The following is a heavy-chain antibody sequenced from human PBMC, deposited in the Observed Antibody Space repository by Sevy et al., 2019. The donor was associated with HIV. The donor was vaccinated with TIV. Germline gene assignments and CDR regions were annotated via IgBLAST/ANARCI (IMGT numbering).Heavy chain of an antibody. J-gene: IGHJ4*02. CDR1: GYNFNTYG. Sequence: ASVKVSCKASGYNFNTYGITWVRQAPGQGLEWEGWIGVNNGKTNYAARLQARISMTADTSTSTVYMELRTLTSDDTAMYFCARDSYYYDMHSSYRPPDYWSQGTLVTVSS. CDR2: IGVNNGKT. D-gene: IGHD3-22*01. CDR3: ARDSYYYDMHSSYRPPDY. V-gene: IGHV1-18*01.